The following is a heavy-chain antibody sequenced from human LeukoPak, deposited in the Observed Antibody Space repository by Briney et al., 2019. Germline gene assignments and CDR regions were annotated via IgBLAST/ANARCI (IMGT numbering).Heavy chain of an antibody. CDR1: GHTFINYA. CDR3: ATSEEGR. J-gene: IGHJ4*02. D-gene: IGHD2-15*01. Sequence: ASVKVSCEASGHTFINYAIHWVRQGPGQRLEWVGWINVGNGDTKYSQRFQGRVTITRDTSASTAYMELSRLRSEDTAVYYCATSEEGRWGQGTLVTVSS. V-gene: IGHV1-3*01. CDR2: INVGNGDT.